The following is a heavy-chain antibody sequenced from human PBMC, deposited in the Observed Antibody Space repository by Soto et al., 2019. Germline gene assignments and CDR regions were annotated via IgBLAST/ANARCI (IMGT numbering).Heavy chain of an antibody. D-gene: IGHD2-8*01. Sequence: EVQLVESGGGLVEPGGSLRLSCAASGFTFSNFLMSWVRQAPGKGPQWVSSISRSSGTIYYADSVKGRFTISRDNAKSSLYLQMNSLRAEDTALYYCAKGRLGCNNKICHPGWFDPWGQGTLVTVSS. V-gene: IGHV3-21*02. CDR1: GFTFSNFL. CDR3: AKGRLGCNNKICHPGWFDP. CDR2: ISRSSGTI. J-gene: IGHJ5*02.